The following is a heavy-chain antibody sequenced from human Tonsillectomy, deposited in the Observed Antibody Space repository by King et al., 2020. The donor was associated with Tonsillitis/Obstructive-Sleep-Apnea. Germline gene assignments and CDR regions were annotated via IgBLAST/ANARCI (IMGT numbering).Heavy chain of an antibody. Sequence: VQLQQWGAGLLKPSETLSLTCAVYGGSFSGYYWSWIRQPPGKGLEWIGEINHSGSTNYSPSLKSRVTISIDTSKNRFSLKLSSVTAADTAVYYCAMGEVGATTIYYYYALDVWGQGTTVTVSS. V-gene: IGHV4-34*01. D-gene: IGHD1-26*01. J-gene: IGHJ6*02. CDR3: AMGEVGATTIYYYYALDV. CDR1: GGSFSGYY. CDR2: INHSGST.